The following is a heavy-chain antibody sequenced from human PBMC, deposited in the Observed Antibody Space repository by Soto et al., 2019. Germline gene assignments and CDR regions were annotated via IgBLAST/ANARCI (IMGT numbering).Heavy chain of an antibody. J-gene: IGHJ4*02. CDR3: ARSLSRYGPKLDS. CDR1: GGSISSYY. V-gene: IGHV4-59*08. CDR2: IYYSGST. D-gene: IGHD5-18*01. Sequence: QVQLQESGPGLVKPSETLSLTCTVSGGSISSYYWSWIRQAPGKGLEWIGYIYYSGSTNYNPSLKRRGNLSVETSKNQFSLKLSSVTAADTAVYYCARSLSRYGPKLDSWGQGTLVTVSS.